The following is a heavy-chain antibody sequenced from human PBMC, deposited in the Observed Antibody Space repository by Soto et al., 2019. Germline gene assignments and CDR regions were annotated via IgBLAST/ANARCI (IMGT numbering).Heavy chain of an antibody. CDR2: ISGSGGST. CDR1: GFTFSSYA. Sequence: GGSLRLSCAASGFTFSSYAMSWVRQAPGKGLEWVSAISGSGGSTYYADSVEGRFTISRDNSKNTLYLQMNSLRAEDTAVYYCAKDPDYDFWSGYVYWGQGTLVTVSS. CDR3: AKDPDYDFWSGYVY. J-gene: IGHJ4*02. V-gene: IGHV3-23*01. D-gene: IGHD3-3*01.